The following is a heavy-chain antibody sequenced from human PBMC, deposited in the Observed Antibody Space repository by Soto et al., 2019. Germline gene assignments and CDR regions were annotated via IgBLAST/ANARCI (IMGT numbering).Heavy chain of an antibody. D-gene: IGHD2-2*02. V-gene: IGHV4-59*01. CDR2: IYYSGST. CDR3: AREEYQLLYEGSWFDP. J-gene: IGHJ5*02. Sequence: SETLSLTCTVFGGSISSYYCSWIRQPPGKGLEWIGYIYYSGSTNYNPSLKSRVTISVDTSKNQFSLKLSSVTAADTAVYYCAREEYQLLYEGSWFDPWGQGTLVTVSS. CDR1: GGSISSYY.